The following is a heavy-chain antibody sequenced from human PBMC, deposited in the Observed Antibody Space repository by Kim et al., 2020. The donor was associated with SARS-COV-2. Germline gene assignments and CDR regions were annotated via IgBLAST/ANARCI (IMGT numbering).Heavy chain of an antibody. D-gene: IGHD3-22*01. Sequence: SETLSLTCTVSGYSISSGYYWGWIRQPPGKGLEWIGSIYHSGSTYYNPSLKSRVTISVDTSKNQFSLKLSSVTAADTAVYYCARVGYYDSSGYYIPQNWFDPWGQGTLVTVSS. J-gene: IGHJ5*02. V-gene: IGHV4-38-2*02. CDR1: GYSISSGYY. CDR3: ARVGYYDSSGYYIPQNWFDP. CDR2: IYHSGST.